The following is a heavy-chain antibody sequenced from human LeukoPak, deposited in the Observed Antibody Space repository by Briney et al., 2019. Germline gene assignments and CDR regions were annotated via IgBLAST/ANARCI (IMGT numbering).Heavy chain of an antibody. J-gene: IGHJ5*02. CDR2: IIPIFGTA. CDR1: GGTFSSYA. V-gene: IGHV1-69*06. D-gene: IGHD3-22*01. CDR3: ARKVPNDSSGYYYRGQFDP. Sequence: SVKVSCEASGGTFSSYAISWVRQAPGQGLEWVGGIIPIFGTANYAQKFQGRVTITADKSTSTAYMELSSLRSEDTAVYYCARKVPNDSSGYYYRGQFDPWGQGTLVTVSS.